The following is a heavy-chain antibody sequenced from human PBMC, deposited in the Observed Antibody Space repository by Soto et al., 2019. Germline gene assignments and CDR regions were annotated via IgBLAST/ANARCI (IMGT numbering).Heavy chain of an antibody. CDR1: GFTFSSYG. V-gene: IGHV3-30*18. Sequence: GGSLRLSCAASGFTFSSYGMHWVRQAPGKGLEWVAVISFDGKNKYYADSVKGRFTISRDDSKNTLYLQMNSLRAEDTAVYYCAKRSSSSTFDYWGQGTLVTVSS. J-gene: IGHJ4*02. CDR3: AKRSSSSTFDY. CDR2: ISFDGKNK. D-gene: IGHD6-6*01.